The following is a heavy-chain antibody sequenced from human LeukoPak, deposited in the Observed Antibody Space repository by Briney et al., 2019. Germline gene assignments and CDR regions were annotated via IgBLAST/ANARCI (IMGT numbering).Heavy chain of an antibody. CDR1: GGFISSYY. CDR2: IYTSGST. J-gene: IGHJ4*02. Sequence: KPSETLSLTCTVSGGFISSYYWSWIRQPAGKGLEWIGRIYTSGSTNYNPSLKSRVTMSVDTSKNQFSPKLSSVTAADTAVYYCARHCSSTSCLDYWGQGTLVTVSS. D-gene: IGHD2-2*01. V-gene: IGHV4-4*07. CDR3: ARHCSSTSCLDY.